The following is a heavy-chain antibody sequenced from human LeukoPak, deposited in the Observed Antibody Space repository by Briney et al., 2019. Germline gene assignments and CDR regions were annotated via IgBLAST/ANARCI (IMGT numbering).Heavy chain of an antibody. J-gene: IGHJ4*02. D-gene: IGHD5-24*01. Sequence: PSETLSLTCTVPGGAISSYYWSWIRQPPGKGLEWIGYIQYSGSSNYNSSLKSRVTISVDTSQNPFSLKVSSVTAADTAVYYCARGKRWLQSPFDYWGQGTLVTVSS. V-gene: IGHV4-59*01. CDR1: GGAISSYY. CDR3: ARGKRWLQSPFDY. CDR2: IQYSGSS.